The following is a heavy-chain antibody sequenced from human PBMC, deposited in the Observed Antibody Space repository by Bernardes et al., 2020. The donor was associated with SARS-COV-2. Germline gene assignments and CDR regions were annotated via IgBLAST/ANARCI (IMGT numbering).Heavy chain of an antibody. CDR3: ARTSGIMGAIDY. CDR1: GGSVSTGHYY. J-gene: IGHJ4*02. CDR2: IYYSGST. Sequence: SETLSLTCVVSGGSVSTGHYYWSWIRQPPGKGLEWIGYIYYSGSTKYNPSLTSRVTISVDTSKNLFSLNLRSVTAADTAVYYCARTSGIMGAIDYWGQGTLVTVSS. D-gene: IGHD1-26*01. V-gene: IGHV4-61*01.